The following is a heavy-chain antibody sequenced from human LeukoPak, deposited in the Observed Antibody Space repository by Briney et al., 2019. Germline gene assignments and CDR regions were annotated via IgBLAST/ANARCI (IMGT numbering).Heavy chain of an antibody. CDR2: FDPEDGET. CDR3: ATDIPTVTSYMDV. CDR1: GYTLTELS. Sequence: VSVKVSCKVSGYTLTELSMHWVRQAPGKGLEWMGGFDPEDGETIYAQKFQGRVTMTEDTSTDTAYMELSSLRSEDTAVYYCATDIPTVTSYMDVWGKGTTVTVSS. D-gene: IGHD4-11*01. J-gene: IGHJ6*03. V-gene: IGHV1-24*01.